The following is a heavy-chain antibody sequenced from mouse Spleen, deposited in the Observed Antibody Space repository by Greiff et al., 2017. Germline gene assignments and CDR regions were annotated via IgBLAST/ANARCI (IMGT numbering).Heavy chain of an antibody. Sequence: EVQLVESGGGLVKPGGSLKLSCAASGFAFSSYDMSWVRQTPEKRLEWVATISSGGSYTYYPDSVKGRFTISRDNARNTLYLQMSSLRSEDTALYYCARHGLYYGKGWYFDVWGAGTTVTVSS. CDR3: ARHGLYYGKGWYFDV. J-gene: IGHJ1*01. CDR1: GFAFSSYD. V-gene: IGHV5-9*02. CDR2: ISSGGSYT. D-gene: IGHD2-1*01.